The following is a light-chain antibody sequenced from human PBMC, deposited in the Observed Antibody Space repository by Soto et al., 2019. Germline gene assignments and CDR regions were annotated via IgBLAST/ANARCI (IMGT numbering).Light chain of an antibody. CDR2: EVS. Sequence: QSALTQPASVSGSPGQSITISCTGTSSDVGSYNLVSWYQQHPGKAPKLMIYEVSKWPSGISNRFSGSKFGNTASLTISGLQAEDEGDYYCCSYAGSHYVFGTGTKVTV. CDR3: CSYAGSHYV. J-gene: IGLJ1*01. V-gene: IGLV2-23*02. CDR1: SSDVGSYNL.